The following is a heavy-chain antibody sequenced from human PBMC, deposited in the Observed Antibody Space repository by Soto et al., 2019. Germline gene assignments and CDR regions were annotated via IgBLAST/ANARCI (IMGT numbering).Heavy chain of an antibody. CDR1: GYTFTRYG. CDR2: INTYNGNT. CDR3: AMVDVYVTPSPQDV. Sequence: QVQLVQSGAEVKNPGASVKVSCKASGYTFTRYGIGWARQAPGQGLEWMGWINTYNGNTNYAQNVQGRVTLTTATSTSTAYMELRSLSSNDTAIYYCAMVDVYVTPSPQDVWGQGTTVIVSS. D-gene: IGHD3-16*01. J-gene: IGHJ6*02. V-gene: IGHV1-18*01.